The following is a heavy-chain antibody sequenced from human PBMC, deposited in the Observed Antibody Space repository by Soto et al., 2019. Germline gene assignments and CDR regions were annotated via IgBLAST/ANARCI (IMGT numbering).Heavy chain of an antibody. CDR1: GFSFSSYA. CDR3: AKVMGTYYFDF. J-gene: IGHJ4*02. Sequence: EVQLLESGGGLVQPGGSLRLSCAASGFSFSSYAMRWVRQAPGKGVEWVSAIKPGGGATYYADSVKGRFAMSRDNSKNTVYRQMNSLTAEDTAVYYCAKVMGTYYFDFWGQGTLVTVSS. V-gene: IGHV3-23*01. CDR2: IKPGGGAT.